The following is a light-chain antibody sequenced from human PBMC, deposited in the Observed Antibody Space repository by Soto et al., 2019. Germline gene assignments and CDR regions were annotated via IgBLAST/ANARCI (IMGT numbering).Light chain of an antibody. V-gene: IGKV3-11*01. CDR1: LSVSVY. CDR3: HQRQYWPPIT. CDR2: DAS. Sequence: VVLTQSPATLSLSPGERATLSCRTSLSVSVYLDWYQQKPGQAPRLLISDASNRATGIPARFSGSGSGTDFTLTISSLEPEDFAVYYCHQRQYWPPITFVQGTRLAIK. J-gene: IGKJ5*01.